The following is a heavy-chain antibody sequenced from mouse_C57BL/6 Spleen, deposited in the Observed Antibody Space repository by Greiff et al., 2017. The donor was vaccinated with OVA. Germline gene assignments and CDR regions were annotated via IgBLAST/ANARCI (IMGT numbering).Heavy chain of an antibody. CDR2: IYPGSGNT. J-gene: IGHJ3*01. CDR3: AREFYYGSSYPAY. Sequence: VMLVESGAELVRPGASVKLSCKASGYTFTDYYINWVKQRPGQGLEWIARIYPGSGNTYYNEKFKGKATLTAEKSSSTAYMQRSSLTSEDSAVYFCAREFYYGSSYPAYWGQGTLVTVSA. CDR1: GYTFTDYY. V-gene: IGHV1-76*01. D-gene: IGHD1-1*01.